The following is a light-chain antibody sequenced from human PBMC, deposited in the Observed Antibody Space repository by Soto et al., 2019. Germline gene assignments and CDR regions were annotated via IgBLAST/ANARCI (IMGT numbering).Light chain of an antibody. Sequence: DIQMPQSPSSLSASIGDRVTITCRASESINNYVSWYQQIPGNAPKLLIYAASTLQSGVPSRFSGGGSGTDFTLTISSLQPEDFATYYCQQSYNIPRTFGKGTKVDIK. CDR3: QQSYNIPRT. CDR1: ESINNY. CDR2: AAS. J-gene: IGKJ1*01. V-gene: IGKV1-39*01.